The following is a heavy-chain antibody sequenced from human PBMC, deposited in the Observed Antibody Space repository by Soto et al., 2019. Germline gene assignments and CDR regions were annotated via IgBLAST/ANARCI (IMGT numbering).Heavy chain of an antibody. CDR2: IKSKTDGVTT. V-gene: IGHV3-15*01. D-gene: IGHD1-26*01. Sequence: PGGSRILSCAASGFTFSNAWMSWVRQAPGKGLEWVGRIKSKTDGVTTDYAAPVKGRFTISRDDSKNTLYLQMNSLKTEDTAVYYCTTPPYSWELPYYYYGMDVWGQGTTVTVSS. CDR1: GFTFSNAW. CDR3: TTPPYSWELPYYYYGMDV. J-gene: IGHJ6*02.